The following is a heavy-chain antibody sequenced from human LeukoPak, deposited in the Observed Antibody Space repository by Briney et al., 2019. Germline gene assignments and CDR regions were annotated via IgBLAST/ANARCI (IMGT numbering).Heavy chain of an antibody. D-gene: IGHD3-10*01. CDR2: ISWDGGST. J-gene: IGHJ4*02. Sequence: GGSLRLSCAASGFTFSSYAMSWVRQAPGKGLEWVSLISWDGGSTYYADSVKGRFTISRDNSKNSLYLQMNSLRPEDTALYYCAKDSVREGAYFFDYWGQGTLVTVSS. CDR3: AKDSVREGAYFFDY. CDR1: GFTFSSYA. V-gene: IGHV3-43D*03.